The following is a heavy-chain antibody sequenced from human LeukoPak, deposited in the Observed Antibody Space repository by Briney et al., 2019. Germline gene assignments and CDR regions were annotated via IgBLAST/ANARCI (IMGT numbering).Heavy chain of an antibody. CDR1: GFTLSSYE. V-gene: IGHV3-23*01. Sequence: PGGSLRLSCTVSGFTLSSYEMSWIRQAPGKGLEWVSSVDYSADSTHYADSVMGRFTISRDNSKNTLYLQMNSLRAEDTAVYYCAKSGLNRFDYWGQGTLVTVSS. CDR2: VDYSADST. D-gene: IGHD2-15*01. J-gene: IGHJ4*02. CDR3: AKSGLNRFDY.